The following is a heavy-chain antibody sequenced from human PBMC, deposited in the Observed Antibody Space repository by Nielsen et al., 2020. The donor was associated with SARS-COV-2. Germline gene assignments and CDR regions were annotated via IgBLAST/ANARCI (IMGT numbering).Heavy chain of an antibody. Sequence: WIRQPPGKGLEWIGYIYYSGSTYYNPSLKSRVTISVDTSKNQFSLKLSSVTAADTAVYYCAREGHCSSTSCYNYYYGMDVWGQGTTVTVSS. V-gene: IGHV4-31*02. CDR2: IYYSGST. J-gene: IGHJ6*02. CDR3: AREGHCSSTSCYNYYYGMDV. D-gene: IGHD2-2*02.